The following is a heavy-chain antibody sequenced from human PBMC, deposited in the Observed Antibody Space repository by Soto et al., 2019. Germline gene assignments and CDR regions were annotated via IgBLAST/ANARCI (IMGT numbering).Heavy chain of an antibody. V-gene: IGHV4-34*01. J-gene: IGHJ5*02. Sequence: QVQLQQWGAGLLKPSETLSLTCAVYGGSFSSYYWSWIRQPPGKGLEWIGQINHYGSTDYNPSLKSRVTISVDTSKNHFSLRLSSVTAADTAMYYCATHCSSTSGYYTFDPWGQGTLVTVSS. CDR1: GGSFSSYY. CDR2: INHYGST. D-gene: IGHD2-2*01. CDR3: ATHCSSTSGYYTFDP.